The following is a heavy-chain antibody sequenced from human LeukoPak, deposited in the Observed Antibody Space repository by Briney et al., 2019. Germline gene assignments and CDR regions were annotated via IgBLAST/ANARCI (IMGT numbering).Heavy chain of an antibody. J-gene: IGHJ4*02. V-gene: IGHV3-21*01. CDR3: ARVSYGTPY. CDR2: ISSTSSYM. Sequence: GGSLRLSCAASGFTFSTYGLHWVRQAPGKGLEWVSCISSTSSYMYYADSVRGRFTISRDNAKNSLYLQMNSLRAEDTAVYYCARVSYGTPYWGQGTLVTVSS. CDR1: GFTFSTYG. D-gene: IGHD5-18*01.